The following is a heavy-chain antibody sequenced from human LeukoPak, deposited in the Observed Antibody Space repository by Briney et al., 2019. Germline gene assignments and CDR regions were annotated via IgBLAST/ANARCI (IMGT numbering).Heavy chain of an antibody. CDR3: ARLGGITMVRGGKASFMDV. J-gene: IGHJ6*03. V-gene: IGHV4-39*07. D-gene: IGHD3-10*01. Sequence: SETLSLTCTVSGGSISSSSYYWGWIRQPPGKGLEWIGSIYYSGSTYYNPSLKSRVTISVDTSKNQFSLKLSSVTAADTAVYYCARLGGITMVRGGKASFMDVWGKGTTVTISS. CDR1: GGSISSSSYY. CDR2: IYYSGST.